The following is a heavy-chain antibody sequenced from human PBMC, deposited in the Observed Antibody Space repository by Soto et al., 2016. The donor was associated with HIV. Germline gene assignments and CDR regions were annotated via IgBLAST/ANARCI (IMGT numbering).Heavy chain of an antibody. CDR1: GLNFSSYW. CDR3: ARDRSFWSGSLYY. J-gene: IGHJ4*02. Sequence: SASGLNFSSYWMHWVRQAPGKGLMWVSRINSDGSNTRYADSVKGRFTISRDNAKNTLYLQMNSLRADDTAVYYCARDRSFWSGSLYYWGQGTLVTVSS. D-gene: IGHD3-3*01. V-gene: IGHV3-74*01. CDR2: INSDGSNT.